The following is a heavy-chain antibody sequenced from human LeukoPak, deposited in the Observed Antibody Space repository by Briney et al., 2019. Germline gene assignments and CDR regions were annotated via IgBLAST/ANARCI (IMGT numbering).Heavy chain of an antibody. V-gene: IGHV3-21*01. D-gene: IGHD5-18*01. CDR2: ISSSISHI. CDR1: GFTFTSYS. Sequence: GGSLRLSCAASGFTFTSYSMNWVRHPPRNGLEWVSSISSSISHIYYADSGKGRFTTSRDNAKNSLYLQMNSLRAEDTAVYYCARDGYDVDTAMVVPFDYWGQGTLVTVSS. J-gene: IGHJ4*02. CDR3: ARDGYDVDTAMVVPFDY.